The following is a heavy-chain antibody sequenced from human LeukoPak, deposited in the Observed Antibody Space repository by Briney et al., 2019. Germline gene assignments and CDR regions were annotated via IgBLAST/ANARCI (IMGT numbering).Heavy chain of an antibody. CDR1: GDSVSSNSAA. D-gene: IGHD3-10*01. CDR2: TYYRSKWHN. Sequence: SQTVSLICAISGDSVSSNSAACNWSRQSPSRGLEWLGRTYYRSKWHNDYAVSVKSRITINPDTSKHQFSLHLNSVTRQDMPVNYCARGGKEGSGSYYRQPYYYYYMDVWGKGTTVTVSS. V-gene: IGHV6-1*01. CDR3: ARGGKEGSGSYYRQPYYYYYMDV. J-gene: IGHJ6*03.